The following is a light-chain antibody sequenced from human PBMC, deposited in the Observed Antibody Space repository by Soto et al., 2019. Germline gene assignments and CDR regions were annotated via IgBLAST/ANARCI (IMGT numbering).Light chain of an antibody. CDR3: QQYYSTPPT. V-gene: IGKV4-1*01. Sequence: DIVMTQSPDSLAVSLGERATFNCKSSQNILDRANNKNYLAWYQQKPGQPPKLLIYWASTRESGVPDRFSGSGSGTDFTLTISSLQAEDVAVYYCQQYYSTPPTFGQGTKVEIK. CDR1: QNILDRANNKNY. CDR2: WAS. J-gene: IGKJ1*01.